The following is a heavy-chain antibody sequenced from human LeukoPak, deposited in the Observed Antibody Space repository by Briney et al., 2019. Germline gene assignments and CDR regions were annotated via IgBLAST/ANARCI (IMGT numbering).Heavy chain of an antibody. CDR1: GGSVSSGSYY. D-gene: IGHD2-2*01. J-gene: IGHJ4*02. V-gene: IGHV4-61*01. CDR2: VYYSGST. Sequence: SETLPLTCTVSGGSVSSGSYYWSWIRQPPGKGLEWIGYVYYSGSTNYNPSLKSRVTISVDTSKNQFSLKLSSVTAADTAVYYCARGYCSSTSCYYYFDYWGQGTLVTVSS. CDR3: ARGYCSSTSCYYYFDY.